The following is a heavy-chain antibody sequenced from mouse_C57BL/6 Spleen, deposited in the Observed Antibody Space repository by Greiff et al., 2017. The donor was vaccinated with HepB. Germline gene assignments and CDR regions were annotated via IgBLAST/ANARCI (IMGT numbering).Heavy chain of an antibody. V-gene: IGHV2-6*01. CDR1: GFSLTSYG. CDR2: IWGVGST. Sequence: QVQLKESGPGLVAPSQSLSITCTVSGFSLTSYGVDWVRQSPGKGLEWLGVIWGVGSTNYNAAPKSRLSISKDNSKSQGFLKMNSLQPDDTAMYYSARTYDYDERGAMDYWGQGASVTVSS. D-gene: IGHD2-4*01. CDR3: ARTYDYDERGAMDY. J-gene: IGHJ4*01.